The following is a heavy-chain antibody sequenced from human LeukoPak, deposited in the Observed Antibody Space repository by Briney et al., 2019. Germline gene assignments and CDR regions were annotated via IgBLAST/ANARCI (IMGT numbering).Heavy chain of an antibody. Sequence: GGSLRLSCAASGFTFSDYYMSWIRQAPGKGLECVSYISSSSSYTNYADSAKGRFTVSRDNAKNSLYLQMSSLRIEDTALYYCPRDATRGGDFDFWGQGTLVTVSS. CDR2: ISSSSSYT. CDR3: PRDATRGGDFDF. D-gene: IGHD5-24*01. J-gene: IGHJ4*02. V-gene: IGHV3-11*06. CDR1: GFTFSDYY.